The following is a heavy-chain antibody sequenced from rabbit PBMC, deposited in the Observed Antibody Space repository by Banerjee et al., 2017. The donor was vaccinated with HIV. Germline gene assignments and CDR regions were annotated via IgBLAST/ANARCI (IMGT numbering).Heavy chain of an antibody. CDR3: ARDGYGVGVKFDL. D-gene: IGHD3-1*01. V-gene: IGHV1S45*01. Sequence: QQQLEESGGDLVKPGGSLKLSCKASGFDFSSYYMSWVRQAPGKGLQWIACIYTSGGYTYYANWAKGRFTISKTSSTTVTLQMTSLTAADTATYFCARDGYGVGVKFDLWGQGTLVTVS. J-gene: IGHJ4*01. CDR2: IYTSGGYT. CDR1: GFDFSSYYM.